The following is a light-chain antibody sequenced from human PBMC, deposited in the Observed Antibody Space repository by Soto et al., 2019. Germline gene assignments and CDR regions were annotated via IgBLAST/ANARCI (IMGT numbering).Light chain of an antibody. V-gene: IGKV3-20*01. CDR3: QQSDSSPRS. Sequence: EIVLTQSPGTLSLSPGERATLSCRASQSVSSDYLAWYQQKPGQAPRLLIYGASNRATGIPDRFSGSGSGTDFTLTISRLEPEDVAVYYCQQSDSSPRSFGLGTRVEIK. CDR1: QSVSSDY. CDR2: GAS. J-gene: IGKJ1*01.